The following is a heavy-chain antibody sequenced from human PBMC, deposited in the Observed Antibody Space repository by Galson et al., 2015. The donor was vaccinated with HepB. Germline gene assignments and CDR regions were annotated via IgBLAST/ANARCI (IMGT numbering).Heavy chain of an antibody. CDR3: ARDPIFGVVRDYYYYGMDV. CDR1: GFTFSDYY. J-gene: IGHJ6*02. D-gene: IGHD3-3*01. CDR2: ISSSSSYT. Sequence: SLRLSCAASGFTFSDYYMSWIRQAPGKGLEWVSYISSSSSYTNYADSVKGRFTISRDNAKNSLYLQMNSLRAEDAAVYYCARDPIFGVVRDYYYYGMDVWGQGTTVTVSS. V-gene: IGHV3-11*06.